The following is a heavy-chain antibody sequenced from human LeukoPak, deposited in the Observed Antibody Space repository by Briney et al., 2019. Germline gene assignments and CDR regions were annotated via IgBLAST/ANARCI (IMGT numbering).Heavy chain of an antibody. CDR3: ARDRWFGESRYMDV. CDR1: GGSISSYY. D-gene: IGHD3-10*01. J-gene: IGHJ6*04. V-gene: IGHV4-59*01. Sequence: SETLSLTCTVSGGSISSYYWSWIRQPPGKGLEWIGYIYYSGSTNYNPSLKSRVTMSVDTSKNQFSLKLSSVTAADTAVYYCARDRWFGESRYMDVWGKGTTVTISS. CDR2: IYYSGST.